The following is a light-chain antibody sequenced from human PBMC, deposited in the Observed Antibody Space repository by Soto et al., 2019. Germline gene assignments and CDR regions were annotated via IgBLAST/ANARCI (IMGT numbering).Light chain of an antibody. CDR2: SAS. CDR1: QSISSSY. V-gene: IGKV3-20*01. CDR3: QQYGSSPIT. J-gene: IGKJ5*01. Sequence: EIVLTQSPGTLSLSPGERATLSCRASQSISSSYLAWYQQKPGQAPRLLIYSASRRATGIPDRFSGSVSGTDFTLTISRLEPEDFAVYYCQQYGSSPITFGQGTRLEIK.